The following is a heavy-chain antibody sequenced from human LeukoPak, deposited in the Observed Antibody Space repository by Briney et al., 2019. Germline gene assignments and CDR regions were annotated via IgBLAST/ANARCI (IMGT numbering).Heavy chain of an antibody. D-gene: IGHD6-13*01. Sequence: GGSLRLSCAASGFTFYSYAMSWVRQAPGKGLEWVSAVSRFGGTTYYADSAKGRFTISRDNSNNTVHLQMNSLRVGDTALYYCVKHVGSRWSNNRFDPWGQGTLVTVS. CDR1: GFTFYSYA. J-gene: IGHJ5*02. V-gene: IGHV3-23*01. CDR2: VSRFGGTT. CDR3: VKHVGSRWSNNRFDP.